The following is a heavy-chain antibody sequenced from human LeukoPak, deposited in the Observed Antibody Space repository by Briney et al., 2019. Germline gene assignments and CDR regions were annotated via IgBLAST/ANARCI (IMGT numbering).Heavy chain of an antibody. J-gene: IGHJ4*02. Sequence: HGESLKISCKGSGYSFTSYWIGWVRQMPGKGLEWMGIIYPGDSDTRYSPSFQGQVTISADKSISTAYLQWSSLKASDTAMYYCARQELHILFGGSSPYYFGYWGQGTLVTVSS. D-gene: IGHD1-26*01. CDR1: GYSFTSYW. CDR3: ARQELHILFGGSSPYYFGY. CDR2: IYPGDSDT. V-gene: IGHV5-51*01.